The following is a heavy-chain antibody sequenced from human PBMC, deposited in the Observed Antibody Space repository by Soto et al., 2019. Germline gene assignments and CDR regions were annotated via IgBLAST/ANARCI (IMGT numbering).Heavy chain of an antibody. D-gene: IGHD6-19*01. CDR2: ISAYNGNT. J-gene: IGHJ4*02. V-gene: IGHV1-18*04. CDR1: GYTLTSYS. CDR3: ARDARSVAAPGIVY. Sequence: TVKVSCKASGYTLTSYSISSVRQATGQGLEWMGWISAYNGNTNYAQKLQGRVTMTTDTSTSTAYMELRSLRSDDTAVYYCARDARSVAAPGIVYWGQGTLVTVSS.